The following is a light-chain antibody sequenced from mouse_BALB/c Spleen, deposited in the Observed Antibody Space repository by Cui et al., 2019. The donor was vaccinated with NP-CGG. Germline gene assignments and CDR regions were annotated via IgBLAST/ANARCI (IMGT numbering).Light chain of an antibody. Sequence: QAVVTQESALTTSPGETVTVTCRSRTGAVTTSNYANWVQEKPDHLFTGLIGGTNNRAPGVPARFSGSLIGDKAALTITGAQTEDEAIYFCALWYSNHWVFGGGTKLTVL. CDR1: TGAVTTSNY. CDR2: GTN. J-gene: IGLJ1*01. V-gene: IGLV1*01. CDR3: ALWYSNHWV.